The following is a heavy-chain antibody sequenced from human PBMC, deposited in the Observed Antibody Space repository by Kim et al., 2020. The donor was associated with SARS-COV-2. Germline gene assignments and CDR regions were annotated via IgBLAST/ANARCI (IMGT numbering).Heavy chain of an antibody. CDR3: TRGSSVSYWGFDP. CDR2: SRNKANSYAT. V-gene: IGHV3-72*01. D-gene: IGHD3-10*01. J-gene: IGHJ5*02. Sequence: GGSLRLSCAASGFTISDYYMDWVRQAPGKVLEWFGRSRNKANSYATDYAASVKSRFSISRDDSKNSWYLQMNSLKTEDTAVYFCTRGSSVSYWGFDPWGQGTLATVSS. CDR1: GFTISDYY.